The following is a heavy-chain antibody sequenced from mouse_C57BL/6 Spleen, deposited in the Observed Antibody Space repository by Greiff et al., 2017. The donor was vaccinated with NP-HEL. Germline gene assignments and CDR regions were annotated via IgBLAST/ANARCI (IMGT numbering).Heavy chain of an antibody. V-gene: IGHV2-2*01. J-gene: IGHJ3*01. CDR1: GFSLTSYG. Sequence: QVQLKQSGPGLVQPSQSLSITCTVSGFSLTSYGVHWVRQSPGKGLEWLGVIWSGGSTDNNAAFISRLSISKDNSKSQGCFKMNSLQADDTAIYYCARPGYSWFAYWGQGTLVTVSA. CDR3: ARPGYSWFAY. D-gene: IGHD2-3*01. CDR2: IWSGGST.